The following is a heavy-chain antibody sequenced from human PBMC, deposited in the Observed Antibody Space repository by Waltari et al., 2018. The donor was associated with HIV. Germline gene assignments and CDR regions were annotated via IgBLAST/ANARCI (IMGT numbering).Heavy chain of an antibody. V-gene: IGHV3-7*01. Sequence: EVQLVESGGGLVQPGGSLRLSCAASGFPFNSNGMSWIRQAPGKGLEWVANIKQDGSDKNYVDSVKGRFTISRDNAKNSLYLQMNSLRAEDTAVYYCVRNGGSFDYWGQGTLVTVSS. CDR3: VRNGGSFDY. D-gene: IGHD1-26*01. CDR2: IKQDGSDK. J-gene: IGHJ4*02. CDR1: GFPFNSNG.